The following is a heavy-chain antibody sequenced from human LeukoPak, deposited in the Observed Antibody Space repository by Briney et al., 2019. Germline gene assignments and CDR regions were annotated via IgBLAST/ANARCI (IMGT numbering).Heavy chain of an antibody. Sequence: PGGSLRLSCAASGFTFSSYGMRWVRQAPGKGLEWVAFIRYDGSNKYYADSVKGRFTISRDNAKNSLYLQMNSLRAEDTAVYYCARVAQLWFGNDYWGQGTLVTVSS. V-gene: IGHV3-30*02. CDR2: IRYDGSNK. J-gene: IGHJ4*02. CDR3: ARVAQLWFGNDY. CDR1: GFTFSSYG. D-gene: IGHD5-18*01.